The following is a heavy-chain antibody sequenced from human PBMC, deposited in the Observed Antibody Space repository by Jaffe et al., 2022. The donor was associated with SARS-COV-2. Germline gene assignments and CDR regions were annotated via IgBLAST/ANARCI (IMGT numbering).Heavy chain of an antibody. D-gene: IGHD2-15*01. J-gene: IGHJ6*03. CDR2: MSGRGDET. Sequence: EVQLVESGGGLVQPGGSLRLSCAASGFTFSSYGMSWVRQAPGKGLEWVSSMSGRGDETYYADSVKGRFTISRDNSKNTLYLQMNSLTAEDTADYYCAKDECTSGSCSYYKDVWGKGTTVTVSS. CDR3: AKDECTSGSCSYYKDV. CDR1: GFTFSSYG. V-gene: IGHV3-23*04.